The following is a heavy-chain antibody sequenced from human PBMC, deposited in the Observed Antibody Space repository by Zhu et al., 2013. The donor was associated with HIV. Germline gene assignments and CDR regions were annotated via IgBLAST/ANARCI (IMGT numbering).Heavy chain of an antibody. CDR1: GGTFSSYT. CDR3: ARGPYDSSGWGGVGGMFYYYYYGMDV. J-gene: IGHJ6*02. V-gene: IGHV1-69*02. D-gene: IGHD3-22*01. Sequence: QVQLVQSGAEVKKPGSSVKVSCKASGGTFSSYTISWVRQAPGQGLEWMGRIIPILGIANYAQKFQGRVTITADKSTSTAYMELSSLRSEDTAVYYCARGPYDSSGWGGVGGMFYYYYYGMDVWGQGTTVTVSS. CDR2: IIPILGIA.